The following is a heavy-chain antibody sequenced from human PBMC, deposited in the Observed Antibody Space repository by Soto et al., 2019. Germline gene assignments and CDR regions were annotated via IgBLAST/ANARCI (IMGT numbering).Heavy chain of an antibody. CDR1: GGSFSGYY. Sequence: LSLTCAVYGGSFSGYYWSLIRQPPGKGLEWIGEIIHSGSTKYNPSLRSRVTISVDTSKNQFSLRLSSVTAADTAVFYCARGFGTLVRGIIREYSGMDVWGQGTTVTVSS. D-gene: IGHD3-10*01. J-gene: IGHJ6*02. V-gene: IGHV4-34*01. CDR2: IIHSGST. CDR3: ARGFGTLVRGIIREYSGMDV.